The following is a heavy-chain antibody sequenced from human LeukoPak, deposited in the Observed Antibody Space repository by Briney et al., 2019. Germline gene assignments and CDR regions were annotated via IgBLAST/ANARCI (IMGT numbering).Heavy chain of an antibody. J-gene: IGHJ5*02. Sequence: KPSETLSLTCTVSGGSISSYYWSWIRQPAGKGLEWIGRTYTSGSTNYNPSLKSRVTMSVDTSKNQFSLKLSSVTAADTAVYYCARHVTDIVVVPWDVTPKDNWFDPWGQGTLVTVSS. D-gene: IGHD2-2*01. V-gene: IGHV4-4*07. CDR1: GGSISSYY. CDR3: ARHVTDIVVVPWDVTPKDNWFDP. CDR2: TYTSGST.